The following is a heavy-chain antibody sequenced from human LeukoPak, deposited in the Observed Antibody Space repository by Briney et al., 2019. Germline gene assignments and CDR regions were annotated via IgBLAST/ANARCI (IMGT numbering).Heavy chain of an antibody. CDR3: ARGGRGSSWFDN. CDR1: GFTFKSYD. Sequence: GGSLRLSCAASGFTFKSYDMHWVRQAAGEGLEWVSAIGTAGDTYYPGSVKGRFTISRENAKNSLYLQMNSLRAGDTAVYHCARGGRGSSWFDNWGQGTLVTVSS. D-gene: IGHD6-13*01. CDR2: IGTAGDT. J-gene: IGHJ4*02. V-gene: IGHV3-13*01.